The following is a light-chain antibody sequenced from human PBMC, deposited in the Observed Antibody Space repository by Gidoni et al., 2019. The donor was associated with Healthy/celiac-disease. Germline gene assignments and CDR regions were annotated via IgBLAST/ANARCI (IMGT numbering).Light chain of an antibody. CDR3: QQYDNLPIT. CDR2: DAS. CDR1: QDISHY. Sequence: DIQMTQSPSSLSASVGDRVTITCQASQDISHYLNWYQQKPGKAPKLLIYDASNLETGVPSRFSGSGSVTDFTFTIRSLQPEDIATYYCQQYDNLPITFGQGTRLEIK. J-gene: IGKJ5*01. V-gene: IGKV1-33*01.